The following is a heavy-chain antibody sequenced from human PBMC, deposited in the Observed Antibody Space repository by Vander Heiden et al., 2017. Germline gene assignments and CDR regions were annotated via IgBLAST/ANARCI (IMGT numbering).Heavy chain of an antibody. CDR3: ATTDSGYFDY. V-gene: IGHV3-23*01. Sequence: EVQLLESGGGLAQRGGSLRLSCAASGIIFNTYAVSWVRQAPGKGVEGVAAISGGGSSTYYTDSVKGRFTISRDNSKNTLYLEMNSLRAEDTAVYYCATTDSGYFDYWGQGALVTVSS. CDR1: GIIFNTYA. D-gene: IGHD3-22*01. J-gene: IGHJ4*02. CDR2: ISGGGSST.